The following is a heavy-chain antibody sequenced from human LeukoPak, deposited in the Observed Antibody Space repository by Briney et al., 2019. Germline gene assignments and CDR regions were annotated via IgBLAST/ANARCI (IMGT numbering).Heavy chain of an antibody. CDR3: ARDPRPARVYYMDV. CDR2: IKQDGSEK. J-gene: IGHJ6*03. CDR1: GFTFSSYW. V-gene: IGHV3-7*01. Sequence: PGGSLRLSCAASGFTFSSYWMSWVRQAPGKGLEWVANIKQDGSEKYYVDSVKGRFTISRDNAKNSLYLQMNSLRAEDTAVYYCARDPRPARVYYMDVWGKGTTVTVSS.